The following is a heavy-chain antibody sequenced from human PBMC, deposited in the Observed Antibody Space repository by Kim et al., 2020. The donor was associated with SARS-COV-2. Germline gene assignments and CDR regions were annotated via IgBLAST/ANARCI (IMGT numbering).Heavy chain of an antibody. D-gene: IGHD4-17*01. CDR3: ARDIRLGFDDYGEPDLPGY. V-gene: IGHV1-18*01. CDR2: ISAYNGNT. J-gene: IGHJ4*02. Sequence: ASVKVSCKASGYTFTSYGISWVRQAPGQGLEWMGWISAYNGNTNYAQKLQGRVTMTTDTSTSTAYMELRSLRSDDTAVYYCARDIRLGFDDYGEPDLPGYWGQGTLVTVSS. CDR1: GYTFTSYG.